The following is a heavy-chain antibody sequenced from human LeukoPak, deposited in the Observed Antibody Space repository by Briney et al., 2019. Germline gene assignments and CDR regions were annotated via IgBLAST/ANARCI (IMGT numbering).Heavy chain of an antibody. D-gene: IGHD6-19*01. CDR1: GGSFSGYY. V-gene: IGHV4-34*01. Sequence: SETLSLTCAVYGGSFSGYYWSWIRQPPGKGLEWIGEINHSGSTNYNPSLKSRVTISVDTSKNQFSLKLSSVTAADTAVYYCARLIAVAGLFDYWGQGTLVTVSS. CDR3: ARLIAVAGLFDY. CDR2: INHSGST. J-gene: IGHJ4*02.